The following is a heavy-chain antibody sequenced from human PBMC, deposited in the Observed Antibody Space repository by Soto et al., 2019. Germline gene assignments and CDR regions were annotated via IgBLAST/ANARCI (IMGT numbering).Heavy chain of an antibody. CDR2: IIPLFGTT. CDR3: ARSYYDSNNYYYYFDL. CDR1: GGTFSLYA. V-gene: IGHV1-69*13. J-gene: IGHJ4*02. Sequence: SVKVSCKASGGTFSLYAISWVQQAPGQGLEWMGGIIPLFGTTNYAQKFQGTVTITADESTTTAYMELSSLRSEDTAVYYCARSYYDSNNYYYYFDLWGQGTPVTVS. D-gene: IGHD3-22*01.